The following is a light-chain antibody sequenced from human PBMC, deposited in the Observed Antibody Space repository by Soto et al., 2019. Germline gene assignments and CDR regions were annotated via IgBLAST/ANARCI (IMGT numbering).Light chain of an antibody. CDR1: SGDVGVYNS. J-gene: IGLJ1*01. Sequence: QSALTQPASVSGSPGQSITISCTGTSGDVGVYNSVSWYQQHPGKAPKLIIYDVSTRPSGVSNRFSGSKSGNTASLTISGLQAEDEADYYCNSYTSSGGGVFGTGTKLTVL. CDR2: DVS. V-gene: IGLV2-14*01. CDR3: NSYTSSGGGV.